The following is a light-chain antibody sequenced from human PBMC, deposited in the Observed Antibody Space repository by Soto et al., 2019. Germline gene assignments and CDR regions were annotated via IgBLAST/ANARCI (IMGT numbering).Light chain of an antibody. CDR1: QDISNY. V-gene: IGKV1-33*01. J-gene: IGKJ4*01. Sequence: DIQMTQSPSSLSASVGDRVTITCQASQDISNYLNWYQQKPGKAPKLLIYDASNLETGVPSRFSGSGSGTDFTFTISSLQPEDIATYYCQQVNRYPLTLGGGTKVDI. CDR2: DAS. CDR3: QQVNRYPLT.